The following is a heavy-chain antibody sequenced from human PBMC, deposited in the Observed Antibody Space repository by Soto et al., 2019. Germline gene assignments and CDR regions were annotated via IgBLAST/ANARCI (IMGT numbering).Heavy chain of an antibody. CDR1: GYPYTNSY. Sequence: QVRRVQSGAEVRKPGASVKVSCKASGYPYTNSYMHWVRQAPGQGLEWMGWIHPNTGGTNYAQKFQGRVTMTRDTSVSTVYMELNRLTSDDTAIYFCASDFRTRGWFRQAGNFAMDVWGQGTTVTVS. V-gene: IGHV1-2*02. CDR3: ASDFRTRGWFRQAGNFAMDV. D-gene: IGHD6-19*01. J-gene: IGHJ6*02. CDR2: IHPNTGGT.